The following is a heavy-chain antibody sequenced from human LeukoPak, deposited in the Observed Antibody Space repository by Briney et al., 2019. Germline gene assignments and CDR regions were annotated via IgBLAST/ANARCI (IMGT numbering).Heavy chain of an antibody. CDR3: ARAHNWKYGSFDF. Sequence: GGSLRLSCAASGFTFNSNWMTWVRQAPGKGLEWVSYISSSTSAIYYADSVKGRFTISRDNAKNSLYLQMNSLRAEDTAVYYCARAHNWKYGSFDFWGQGTLVTVSS. CDR1: GFTFNSNW. J-gene: IGHJ4*02. D-gene: IGHD1-7*01. V-gene: IGHV3-21*05. CDR2: ISSSTSAI.